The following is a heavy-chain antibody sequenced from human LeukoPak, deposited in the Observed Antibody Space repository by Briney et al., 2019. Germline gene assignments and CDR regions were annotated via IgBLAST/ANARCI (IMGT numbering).Heavy chain of an antibody. CDR2: IYYSGST. Sequence: SETLSLTCTVSGGSISSSSYYWGWIRQPPGKGLEWIGSIYYSGSTYYNPSLKSRVTISVDASKNQFSLKLSSVTAADTAVYYCAREFRAAAGPYNWFDPWGQGTLVTVSS. V-gene: IGHV4-39*07. D-gene: IGHD6-13*01. CDR1: GGSISSSSYY. CDR3: AREFRAAAGPYNWFDP. J-gene: IGHJ5*02.